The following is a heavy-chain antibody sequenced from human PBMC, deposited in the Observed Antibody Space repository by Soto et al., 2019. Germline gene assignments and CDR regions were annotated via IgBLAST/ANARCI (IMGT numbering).Heavy chain of an antibody. Sequence: PGGSLRLSCAASGFTFSTYTMSWVRQAPGEGLEWVSGIIQSGETFYADSVKGRFTISRDNSNNMLYLQIHSLRADDTAVYYCEKDPQPDGRWPFDHWGQGTLVTVSS. D-gene: IGHD2-2*01. CDR1: GFTFSTYT. V-gene: IGHV3-23*01. J-gene: IGHJ4*02. CDR3: EKDPQPDGRWPFDH. CDR2: IIQSGET.